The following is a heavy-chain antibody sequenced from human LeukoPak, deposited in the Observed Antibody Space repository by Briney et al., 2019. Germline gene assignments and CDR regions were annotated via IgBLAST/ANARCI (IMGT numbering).Heavy chain of an antibody. Sequence: SETLSLTCTVSGASISSYYWSWIRQPPGKGLEWIGYIYYSGSTNYNPALKSQVTISEDTSKNQISLKLSSVTAADTAVYYCARVRGYYDSSGYDYWGQGTLVTVSS. CDR2: IYYSGST. CDR1: GASISSYY. J-gene: IGHJ4*02. D-gene: IGHD3-22*01. CDR3: ARVRGYYDSSGYDY. V-gene: IGHV4-59*01.